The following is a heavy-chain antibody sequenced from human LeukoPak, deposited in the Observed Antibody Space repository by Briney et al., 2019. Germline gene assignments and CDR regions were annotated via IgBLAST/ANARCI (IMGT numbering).Heavy chain of an antibody. Sequence: EASVKVSCKASGYTFTIYAMHWVRQAPGQRLEWMGWINAGKGNTKYSQKFQGRVTITRDTSASTAYMELSSLRSEDTAVYYCARDKVDTAMVTSNYWGQGTLVTVSS. D-gene: IGHD5-18*01. CDR1: GYTFTIYA. J-gene: IGHJ4*02. V-gene: IGHV1-3*01. CDR3: ARDKVDTAMVTSNY. CDR2: INAGKGNT.